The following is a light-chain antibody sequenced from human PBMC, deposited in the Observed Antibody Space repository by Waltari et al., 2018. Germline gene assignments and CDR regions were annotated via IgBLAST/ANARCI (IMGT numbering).Light chain of an antibody. CDR3: CSYGGSFDPYLV. V-gene: IGLV2-23*02. J-gene: IGLJ2*01. CDR2: EVT. CDR1: GNNVGRYNF. Sequence: QLALTRLASLSGSLESRTPISGIGTGNNVGRYNFFPGYQRNPGKVPKLIIYEVTKRPPGIANRFSGSKSGSTASLTISGLQAEDEADYYCCSYGGSFDPYLVFGGGTKLTVL.